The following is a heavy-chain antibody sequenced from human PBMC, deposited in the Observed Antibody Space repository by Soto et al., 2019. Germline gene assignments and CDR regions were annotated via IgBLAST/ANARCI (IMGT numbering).Heavy chain of an antibody. CDR2: ISAYNGNT. J-gene: IGHJ6*03. D-gene: IGHD7-27*01. CDR3: ARDPALGYYYYMAV. V-gene: IGHV1-18*01. CDR1: GYTFTSYG. Sequence: ASVKVSCKASGYTFTSYGISWVRQAPGQGLEWMGWISAYNGNTNYAQKLQGRVTMSTDTSTSTAYMELRSLRSDDTAVYYCARDPALGYYYYMAVWGQGTTVTVAS.